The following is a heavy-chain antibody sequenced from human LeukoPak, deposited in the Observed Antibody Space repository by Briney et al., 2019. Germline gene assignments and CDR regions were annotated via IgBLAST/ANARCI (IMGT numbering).Heavy chain of an antibody. CDR2: IKQDGCEK. J-gene: IGHJ6*02. CDR3: ARDTSGYCSGGSCYDRGYYYYGMDV. V-gene: IGHV3-7*03. CDR1: GFTFSSYW. Sequence: PGGSLRLSCAASGFTFSSYWMSWVRQAPGKGLEWVANIKQDGCEKYYVDSVKGRFTISRDNAKNSLYLQMNSLRAEDTAVYYCARDTSGYCSGGSCYDRGYYYYGMDVWGQGTTVTVSS. D-gene: IGHD2-15*01.